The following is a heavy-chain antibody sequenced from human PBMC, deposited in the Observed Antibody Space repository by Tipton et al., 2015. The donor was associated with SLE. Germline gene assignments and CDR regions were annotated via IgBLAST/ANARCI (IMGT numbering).Heavy chain of an antibody. CDR1: GYMFTSYG. V-gene: IGHV1-18*01. Sequence: QLVQSGPEVKKPGASVKDYCKASGYMFTSYGFSWVRQAPGQGLEWMGWRSSNDGSTNYAQKFQGRVTMTTDTTTSTAYMELRSLRSDDTAMYYCARDTGSGWSGDYWGQGTRVIVSS. CDR3: ARDTGSGWSGDY. D-gene: IGHD6-19*01. CDR2: RSSNDGST. J-gene: IGHJ4*02.